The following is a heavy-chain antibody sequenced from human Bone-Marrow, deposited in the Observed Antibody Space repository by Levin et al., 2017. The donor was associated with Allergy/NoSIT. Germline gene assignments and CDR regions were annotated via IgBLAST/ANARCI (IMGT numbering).Heavy chain of an antibody. J-gene: IGHJ4*02. CDR1: GVSITNYS. D-gene: IGHD2-2*01. V-gene: IGHV4-59*01. CDR2: IYYSGNT. Sequence: PSETLSLTCVVSGVSITNYSWTWIRQPPGKGLEWIGSIYYSGNTYYKPSLKSRVTMSVDTSKNLFFLTLISVTAADTAVYYCAGDSSLAFWGQGTPVAVSS. CDR3: AGDSSLAF.